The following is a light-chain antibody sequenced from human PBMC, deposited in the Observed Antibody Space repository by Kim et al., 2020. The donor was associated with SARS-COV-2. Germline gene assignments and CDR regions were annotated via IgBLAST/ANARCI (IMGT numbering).Light chain of an antibody. Sequence: SYELTQPLSVSVALGQTARITCGGSNIGSKNVHWYQQRPGQAPLLVIYRDINRPSGIPERLSGSKSGNTATLTISRAQAGDEADYYCQVWDSSTLIFGGGTQLTVL. CDR2: RDI. CDR3: QVWDSSTLI. J-gene: IGLJ2*01. CDR1: NIGSKN. V-gene: IGLV3-9*01.